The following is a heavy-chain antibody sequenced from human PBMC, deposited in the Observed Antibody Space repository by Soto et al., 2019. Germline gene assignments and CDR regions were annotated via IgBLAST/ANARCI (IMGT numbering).Heavy chain of an antibody. CDR3: AKRFPDDNRAYGLDD. V-gene: IGHV3-23*01. Sequence: GGSLRLSCAASGFTFGSYVMAWVRQAPGKGLEWVSGISGSGGGTYYSDSVKGRFTISRDNSKNTMYLQMNSLRAEDTAVYYCAKRFPDDNRAYGLDDWGKGTLVTVDS. CDR2: ISGSGGGT. D-gene: IGHD3-22*01. CDR1: GFTFGSYV. J-gene: IGHJ4*02.